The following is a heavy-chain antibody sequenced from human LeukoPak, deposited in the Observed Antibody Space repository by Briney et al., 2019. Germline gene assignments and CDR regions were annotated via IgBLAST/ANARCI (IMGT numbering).Heavy chain of an antibody. J-gene: IGHJ4*02. Sequence: SETLSLTCTVSGGSISSYYWSWIRQPPGKGLEWIGYIYYSGSTNYNPSLKSRVTISVDTSKNQFPLKLSSVTAADTAVYYCARTIAAAGTPPFDYWGQGTLVTVSS. CDR3: ARTIAAAGTPPFDY. CDR1: GGSISSYY. V-gene: IGHV4-59*12. D-gene: IGHD6-13*01. CDR2: IYYSGST.